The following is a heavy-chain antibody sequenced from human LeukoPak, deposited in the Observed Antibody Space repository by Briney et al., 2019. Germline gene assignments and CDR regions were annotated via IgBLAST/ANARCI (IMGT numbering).Heavy chain of an antibody. CDR3: ATDPRVPAATGGYFEY. V-gene: IGHV3-73*01. CDR2: IRSRRDNYAT. Sequence: GGSLRLSCAASGFSLSDSHMHWVRQAPGKGLEWVGHIRSRRDNYATAYGVSVQGRFTISRDDSNNMAYLQMNSLTADDTAVYYCATDPRVPAATGGYFEYWGQGILVTVSS. CDR1: GFSLSDSH. J-gene: IGHJ4*02. D-gene: IGHD2-2*01.